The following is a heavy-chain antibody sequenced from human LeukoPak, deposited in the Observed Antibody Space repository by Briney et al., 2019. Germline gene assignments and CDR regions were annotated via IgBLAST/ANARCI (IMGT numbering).Heavy chain of an antibody. CDR1: GFTVSSNY. J-gene: IGHJ5*02. V-gene: IGHV3-66*02. CDR3: ARDEGWHTAAAGGWFDP. CDR2: IYSGGST. D-gene: IGHD6-13*01. Sequence: HPGGSLRLSCAASGFTVSSNYMSWVRQAPGKGLEWVSVIYSGGSTYYADSVKGRFTISRDNSKNTLYLQMNSLRAEDTAVYYCARDEGWHTAAAGGWFDPWGQGTLVTVSS.